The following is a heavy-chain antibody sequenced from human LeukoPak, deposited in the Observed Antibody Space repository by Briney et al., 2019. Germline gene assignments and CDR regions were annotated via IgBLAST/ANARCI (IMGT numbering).Heavy chain of an antibody. Sequence: PSETLSLTCTVSGGSIRSSSYYWGCIRQPPGKGLEWIGSIYYSGSTYYNPSLKSRVTISVDTSKNQFSLKLSSVTAADTAVYYCARGPEIGYCTNGVCYFDYWGQGTLVTVSS. D-gene: IGHD2-8*01. J-gene: IGHJ4*02. CDR3: ARGPEIGYCTNGVCYFDY. CDR2: IYYSGST. CDR1: GGSIRSSSYY. V-gene: IGHV4-39*07.